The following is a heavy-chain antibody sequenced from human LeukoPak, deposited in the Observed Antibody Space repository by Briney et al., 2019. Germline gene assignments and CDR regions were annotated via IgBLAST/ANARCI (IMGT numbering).Heavy chain of an antibody. CDR1: GGSFSGYY. Sequence: PSETLSLTCAVYGGSFSGYYWSWIRQPPGKGLEWIGEINHSGSTNYNPSLKSRVTISVDTSKNQFSLKPSSVTAADTAVYYCARSSGHDFLHGFDYWGQGTLVTVSS. CDR2: INHSGST. D-gene: IGHD5-12*01. V-gene: IGHV4-34*01. J-gene: IGHJ4*02. CDR3: ARSSGHDFLHGFDY.